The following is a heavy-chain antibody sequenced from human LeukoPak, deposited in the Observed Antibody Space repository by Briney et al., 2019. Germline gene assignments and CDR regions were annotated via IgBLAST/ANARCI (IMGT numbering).Heavy chain of an antibody. Sequence: PSETLSLTCTVSGGSISSYYWSWIRQPAGKGLEWIGRIYTSGSTNYNPSLKSRVTMSVDTSKNQFPLKLSSVTAADTAVYYCAGLSYYDFWSGYPPIGYYYMDVWGKGTTVTVSS. CDR1: GGSISSYY. J-gene: IGHJ6*03. CDR2: IYTSGST. CDR3: AGLSYYDFWSGYPPIGYYYMDV. V-gene: IGHV4-4*07. D-gene: IGHD3-3*01.